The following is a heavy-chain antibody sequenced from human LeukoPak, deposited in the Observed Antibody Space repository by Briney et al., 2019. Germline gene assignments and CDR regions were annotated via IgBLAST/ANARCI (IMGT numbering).Heavy chain of an antibody. CDR2: IYPGDSDA. J-gene: IGHJ3*02. V-gene: IGHV5-51*01. CDR1: GYTFTTYW. Sequence: GESLKISGQGSGYTFTTYWIAWVRQMHGKGLEWIGSIYPGDSDARYSPSFQGQVTISADTSINTAHLQWSSLKASDTAMYYCAMCSSSWSRWNAFDIWGQGTMVTGSS. D-gene: IGHD6-13*01. CDR3: AMCSSSWSRWNAFDI.